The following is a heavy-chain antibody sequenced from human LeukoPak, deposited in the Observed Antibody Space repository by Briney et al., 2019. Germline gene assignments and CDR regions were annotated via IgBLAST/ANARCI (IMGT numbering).Heavy chain of an antibody. CDR3: ARDRGDSYNEVDY. V-gene: IGHV1-46*01. Sequence: ASVKVSCKASGYTFTSYYMPWVRQAPGQGLEWMGIINPSGGSTSYAQKFQGRVTMTRDTSTSTVYMGLSSLRPEDTAVYDCARDRGDSYNEVDYWGQGTLVTVSS. CDR1: GYTFTSYY. J-gene: IGHJ4*02. CDR2: INPSGGST. D-gene: IGHD5-24*01.